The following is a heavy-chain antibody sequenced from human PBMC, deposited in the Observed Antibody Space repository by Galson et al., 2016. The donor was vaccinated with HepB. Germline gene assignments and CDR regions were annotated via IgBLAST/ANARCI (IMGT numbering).Heavy chain of an antibody. Sequence: SLRLSCAVSGFTFNSYWMSWVRQAPGKGLEWVANINQDGSEKYCVDFVKGRFTISRDKAKNSLYLQMHSLRAEDTAVYYCAREQVPPAWESYYYSYYYGLDVWGQGTTVTVSS. V-gene: IGHV3-7*03. J-gene: IGHJ6*02. CDR2: INQDGSEK. D-gene: IGHD2-2*01. CDR1: GFTFNSYW. CDR3: AREQVPPAWESYYYSYYYGLDV.